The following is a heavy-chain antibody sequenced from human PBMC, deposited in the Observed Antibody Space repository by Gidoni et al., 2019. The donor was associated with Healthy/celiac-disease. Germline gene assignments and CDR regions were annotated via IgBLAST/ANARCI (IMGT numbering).Heavy chain of an antibody. CDR3: AKARDTMIVVQYYFDY. CDR1: GFTFSSYA. J-gene: IGHJ4*02. CDR2: ICGSGGST. Sequence: EVQLLESGGGLVQPGGSLRLSCAASGFTFSSYAMSWVRQAPGKGLEWVSAICGSGGSTYYADSVKGRFTISRDNSKNTLYLQMNSLSAEDTAVYYCAKARDTMIVVQYYFDYWGQGTLVTVSS. V-gene: IGHV3-23*01. D-gene: IGHD3-22*01.